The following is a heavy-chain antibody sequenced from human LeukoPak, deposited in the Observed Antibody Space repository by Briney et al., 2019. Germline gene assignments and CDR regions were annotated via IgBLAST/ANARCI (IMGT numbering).Heavy chain of an antibody. V-gene: IGHV5-51*01. CDR1: GYNFSNYW. Sequence: GESLKISCKGSGYNFSNYWIGWVRQMPGKGLGWMGIIYPGDSDTRDQPSFQGHTTFSVDTFLSTAFLQCSSLSASATAMYYCARLEYNSGSAFDYWGQGTLVTVSS. D-gene: IGHD5-12*01. J-gene: IGHJ4*02. CDR2: IYPGDSDT. CDR3: ARLEYNSGSAFDY.